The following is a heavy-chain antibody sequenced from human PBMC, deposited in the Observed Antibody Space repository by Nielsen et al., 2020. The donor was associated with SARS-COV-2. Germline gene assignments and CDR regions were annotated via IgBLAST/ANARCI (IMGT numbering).Heavy chain of an antibody. CDR2: ISSSSSYI. J-gene: IGHJ4*02. CDR3: AREKSPRSSSALDY. CDR1: GFTFSSYA. D-gene: IGHD6-6*01. Sequence: GGSLRLSCAASGFTFSSYAMSWVRQAPGKGLEWVSSISSSSSYIYYADSVKGRFTISRDNAKNSLYLQMNSLRAEDTAVYYCAREKSPRSSSALDYWGQGTLVTVSS. V-gene: IGHV3-21*01.